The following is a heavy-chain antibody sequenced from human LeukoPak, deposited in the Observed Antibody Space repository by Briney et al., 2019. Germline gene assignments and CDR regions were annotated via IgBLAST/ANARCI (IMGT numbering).Heavy chain of an antibody. CDR2: IKQDGSEK. V-gene: IGHV3-7*01. CDR3: ARELAGHYYGSGSSFDY. J-gene: IGHJ4*02. Sequence: PGGSLRLSCAASGFTFSSYWMSWVRQAPGKGLEWVANIKQDGSEKYCVDSVKGRFTISRDNAKNSLYLQMNSLRAEDTAVYYCARELAGHYYGSGSSFDYWGQGTLVTVSS. D-gene: IGHD3-10*01. CDR1: GFTFSSYW.